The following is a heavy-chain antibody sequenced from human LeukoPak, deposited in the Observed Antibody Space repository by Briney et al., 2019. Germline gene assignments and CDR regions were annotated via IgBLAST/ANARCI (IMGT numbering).Heavy chain of an antibody. CDR1: GGSISSSSYY. V-gene: IGHV4-39*01. CDR3: ARSDHGVYYYYGMDA. J-gene: IGHJ6*02. Sequence: PSETLSLTCTVSGGSISSSSYYWGWIRQPPGKGLEWIGSIYYSGSTYYNPSLKSRVTISVDTSKNQFSLKLSSVTAADTAVYYCARSDHGVYYYYGMDAWGQGTTVTVSS. D-gene: IGHD3-16*01. CDR2: IYYSGST.